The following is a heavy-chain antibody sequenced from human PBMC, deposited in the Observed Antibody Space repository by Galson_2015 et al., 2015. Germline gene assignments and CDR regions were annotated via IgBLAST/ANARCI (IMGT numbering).Heavy chain of an antibody. V-gene: IGHV3-11*01. Sequence: SLRLSCATSGFTFSDYYVAWLRQAPGKGLEWLSYISSGGSTTYHADSVKGRFTISRDNAKNALYLQMSSLTVEDTAVYHCARDESGSYFDSWGQGVLVTVSS. CDR3: ARDESGSYFDS. CDR2: ISSGGSTT. CDR1: GFTFSDYY. J-gene: IGHJ4*02. D-gene: IGHD6-25*01.